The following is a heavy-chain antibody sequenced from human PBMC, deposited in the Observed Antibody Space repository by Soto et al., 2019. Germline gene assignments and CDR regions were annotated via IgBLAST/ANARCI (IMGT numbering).Heavy chain of an antibody. Sequence: SETLSLTCAVSGGSISSGGYSWSWIRQPPGKGLEWIGYIYHSGSTYYNPSLKSRVTISVDRSKNQFSLKLSSATAADTAVYYCAREWLVTPMFDPWGQGTLVTVSS. J-gene: IGHJ5*02. V-gene: IGHV4-30-2*01. CDR1: GGSISSGGYS. CDR3: AREWLVTPMFDP. D-gene: IGHD6-19*01. CDR2: IYHSGST.